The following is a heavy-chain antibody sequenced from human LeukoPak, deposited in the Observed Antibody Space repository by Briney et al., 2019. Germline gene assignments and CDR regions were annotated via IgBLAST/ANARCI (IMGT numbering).Heavy chain of an antibody. J-gene: IGHJ4*02. V-gene: IGHV3-30-3*01. D-gene: IGHD5/OR15-5a*01. CDR2: IEPDETTK. CDR3: VRQSTGLDY. Sequence: GGSLRLSCAASGFTFSTHIMRWVRQAPGKGLEWVAVIEPDETTKYHADSVKGRFTISRDNSENTLYLQLDSLRSEDTGLYYCVRQSTGLDYWGQGTLVTVSS. CDR1: GFTFSTHI.